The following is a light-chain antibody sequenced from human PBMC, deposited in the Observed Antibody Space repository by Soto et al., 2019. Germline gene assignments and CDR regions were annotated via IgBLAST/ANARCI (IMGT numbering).Light chain of an antibody. Sequence: EIVLTQSPGTLSLSPGERATLSCRASQSVTSSYLAWYQQKPGQAPRILISGASSRATGIPDRFSGSGSGTDLTLTISRLEPEDFAVYYCQQYSTSRLTFGGGTKVEIK. CDR3: QQYSTSRLT. J-gene: IGKJ4*01. CDR1: QSVTSSY. V-gene: IGKV3-20*01. CDR2: GAS.